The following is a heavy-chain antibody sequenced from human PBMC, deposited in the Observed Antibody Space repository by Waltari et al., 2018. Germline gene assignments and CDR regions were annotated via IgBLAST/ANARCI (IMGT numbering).Heavy chain of an antibody. CDR2: NIPSLGIA. CDR3: ARVDYGGNLEYFQH. J-gene: IGHJ1*01. Sequence: QVQLVQSGAEVKKPGSSVKVSCKASGGTFSSYTISWVRQAPGQGLEWMGRNIPSLGIANYAQKFQGRVTITADKSTSTAYMELSSLRSEDTAVYYCARVDYGGNLEYFQHWGQGTLVTVSS. V-gene: IGHV1-69*02. CDR1: GGTFSSYT. D-gene: IGHD4-17*01.